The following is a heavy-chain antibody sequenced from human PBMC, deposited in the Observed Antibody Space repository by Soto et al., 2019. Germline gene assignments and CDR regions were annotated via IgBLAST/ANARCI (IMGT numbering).Heavy chain of an antibody. CDR1: SISTYY. V-gene: IGHV4-59*01. J-gene: IGHJ4*02. CDR3: ARDAVGATHFDH. CDR2: IYYMGRT. D-gene: IGHD1-26*01. Sequence: SETLSLTCTVDSISTYYWNWIRQPPGKGLEWIGYIYYMGRTNYNSSLKSRVTMSIDTSKNQFSLKLSSVTAADTAIYYCARDAVGATHFDHWGQGAPVTVSS.